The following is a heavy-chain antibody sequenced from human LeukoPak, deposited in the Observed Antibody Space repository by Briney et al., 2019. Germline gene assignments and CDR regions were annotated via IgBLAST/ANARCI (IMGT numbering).Heavy chain of an antibody. D-gene: IGHD5-12*01. Sequence: ASVKVSCKASGYTFTGYYMYWVRQAPGQGLEWMGWINPNSGGTNYAQKFQGRVTMTRDTSISTAYMELSRLRSDDTAVYYCARVGYGDYIYFDYWGQGTLVTVSS. V-gene: IGHV1-2*02. CDR1: GYTFTGYY. CDR3: ARVGYGDYIYFDY. CDR2: INPNSGGT. J-gene: IGHJ4*02.